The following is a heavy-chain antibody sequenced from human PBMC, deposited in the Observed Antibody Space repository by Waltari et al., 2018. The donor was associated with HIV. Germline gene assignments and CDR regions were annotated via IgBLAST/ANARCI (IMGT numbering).Heavy chain of an antibody. CDR1: GGSVTNRNYY. J-gene: IGHJ5*02. V-gene: IGHV4-39*02. Sequence: QLRLQESGPGLVKPSETLSLTCTVSGGSVTNRNYYWGWIRQPPGKGLEWIADINYSGTKYNNLSLRSRVTISVDTSNNHFALRLDSVTAADTALYYCAGRRIRKYQDNWFDPWGQGTLVTVSS. CDR3: AGRRIRKYQDNWFDP. CDR2: INYSGTK. D-gene: IGHD2-2*01.